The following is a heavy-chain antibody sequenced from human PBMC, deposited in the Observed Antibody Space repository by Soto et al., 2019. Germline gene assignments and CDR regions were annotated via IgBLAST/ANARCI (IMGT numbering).Heavy chain of an antibody. V-gene: IGHV4-31*03. CDR3: ARAEGSKYCSSTSCYKHSYYYYGMDV. D-gene: IGHD2-2*02. Sequence: SETLSLTCTVSGGSISSGGYYWSWIRQHPGKGLEWIGYIYYSGSTYYNPSLKSRVTISVDTSKNQFSLKLSSGTAADTAVYYCARAEGSKYCSSTSCYKHSYYYYGMDVWGQGTTVT. J-gene: IGHJ6*02. CDR1: GGSISSGGYY. CDR2: IYYSGST.